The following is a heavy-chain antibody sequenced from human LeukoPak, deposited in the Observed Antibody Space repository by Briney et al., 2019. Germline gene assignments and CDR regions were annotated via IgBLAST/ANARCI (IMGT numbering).Heavy chain of an antibody. CDR3: ARDYNYYGSGSYLDY. D-gene: IGHD3-10*01. CDR1: GYTFTGYY. CDR2: INPNSGGT. J-gene: IGHJ4*02. V-gene: IGHV1-2*02. Sequence: ASVKVSCKASGYTFTGYYMHWVRQAPGQGLEWIGWINPNSGGTNYAQKFQGRVTMTRDTSISTAYMELSRLKSDDTAVHYCARDYNYYGSGSYLDYWGQGTLVTVSS.